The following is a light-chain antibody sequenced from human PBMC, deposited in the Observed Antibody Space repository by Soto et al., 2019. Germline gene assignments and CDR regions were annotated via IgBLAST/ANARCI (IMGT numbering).Light chain of an antibody. V-gene: IGLV1-47*01. CDR1: RSNIGRNS. J-gene: IGLJ3*02. Sequence: QSVLTQPPSASGTPGQRVSISCSGSRSNIGRNSVYWYQQLPGTAPKLLIQRNNERPSGVPDRFSGSKSGTSVSLAISGLRSEDEATYYCAAWDDTLNGQVFGGGTKLTVL. CDR2: RNN. CDR3: AAWDDTLNGQV.